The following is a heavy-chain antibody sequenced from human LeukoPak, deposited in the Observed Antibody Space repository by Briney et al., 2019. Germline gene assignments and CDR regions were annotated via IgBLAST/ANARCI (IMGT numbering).Heavy chain of an antibody. V-gene: IGHV3-48*01. J-gene: IGHJ5*02. CDR3: ARAGYSYGYNWFDP. Sequence: GGSLRLSCATSGFTFSSYSMNWVRQAPGKGLEWVSYISSSSSTICYADSVKGRFTISRDNAKNSLYLQMNSLRAEDTAVYYCARAGYSYGYNWFDPWGQGTLVTVSS. D-gene: IGHD5-18*01. CDR2: ISSSSSTI. CDR1: GFTFSSYS.